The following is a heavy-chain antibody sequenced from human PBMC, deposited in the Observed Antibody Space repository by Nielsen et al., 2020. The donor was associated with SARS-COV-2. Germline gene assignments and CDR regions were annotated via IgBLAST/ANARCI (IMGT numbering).Heavy chain of an antibody. Sequence: ASVKVHCKASGYTFTSYYMHWVRQAPAQGLEWMGIINPSGGSTSYAQKFQGRVTMTSVTSTSTVYMELSSLRSEDTAVYYCARGLSYSSGWHPFVGGPDVFDYWGQGTLVTVSS. J-gene: IGHJ4*02. CDR3: ARGLSYSSGWHPFVGGPDVFDY. CDR1: GYTFTSYY. D-gene: IGHD6-19*01. V-gene: IGHV1-46*01. CDR2: INPSGGST.